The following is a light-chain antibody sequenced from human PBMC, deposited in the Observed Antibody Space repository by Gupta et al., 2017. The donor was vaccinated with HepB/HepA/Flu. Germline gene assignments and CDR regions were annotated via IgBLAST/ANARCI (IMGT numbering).Light chain of an antibody. V-gene: IGLV3-25*03. J-gene: IGLJ2*01. CDR2: RDN. CDR1: ALPRQY. CDR3: QSADSIATYVV. Sequence: SYELTQPPSVSVYPGQTARITCSGDALPRQYASWYQQKPGQAPVLVIYRDNERPSGIPERFSGSNSGTTITLTISGVQAEDEADYYCQSADSIATYVVCGGGTKLTVL.